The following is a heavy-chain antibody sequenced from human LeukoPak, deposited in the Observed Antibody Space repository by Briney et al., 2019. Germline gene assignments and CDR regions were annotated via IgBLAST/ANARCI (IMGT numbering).Heavy chain of an antibody. CDR1: GDSISSGSYY. CDR3: ARQYYDILNAYYQIDY. V-gene: IGHV4-61*02. D-gene: IGHD3-9*01. Sequence: PSETLSLTCTVSGDSISSGSYYWSWIRQPAGKGLEWIGRIYTSGRTNYNPSLKSRVTISVDTSKNQFSLKLSSVTAADTAVYYCARQYYDILNAYYQIDYWGQGILVTVSS. CDR2: IYTSGRT. J-gene: IGHJ4*02.